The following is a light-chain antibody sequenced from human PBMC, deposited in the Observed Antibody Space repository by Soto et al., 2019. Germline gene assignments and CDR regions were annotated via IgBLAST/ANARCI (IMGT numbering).Light chain of an antibody. CDR1: SSDVGAYNL. V-gene: IGLV2-14*02. CDR3: SSYTNTTTLV. Sequence: QSALTQPASVSGSPGQSITISCTGTSSDVGAYNLVSWYQHHPDRAPKLFIFDVSDRPSGVSNRFSGSKSGNTASLTISGLQAEDEAFYYCSSYTNTTTLVLGGGTKLTVL. CDR2: DVS. J-gene: IGLJ3*02.